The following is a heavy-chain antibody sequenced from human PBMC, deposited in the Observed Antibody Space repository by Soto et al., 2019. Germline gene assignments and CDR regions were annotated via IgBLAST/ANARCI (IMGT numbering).Heavy chain of an antibody. CDR2: IFYSGNT. CDR3: ARLFDGMDV. Sequence: PSETLSLTCTVSGGSISSSIYYWGWIRQPPGKGLEWIGSIFYSGNTYHNPSLKSRVTISVDTSKNQFSLKLSSVTATDTAVFYCARLFDGMDVWGRGTAVTVSS. J-gene: IGHJ6*02. V-gene: IGHV4-39*01. CDR1: GGSISSSIYY.